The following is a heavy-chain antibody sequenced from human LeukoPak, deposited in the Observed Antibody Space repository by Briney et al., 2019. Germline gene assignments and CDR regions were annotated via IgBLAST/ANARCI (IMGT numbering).Heavy chain of an antibody. CDR3: QGTEGATTSDAFDV. V-gene: IGHV3-11*04. CDR2: ISKSGSPI. J-gene: IGHJ3*01. CDR1: GVTFSDYY. D-gene: IGHD1-26*01. Sequence: GGSLRLSCAASGVTFSDYYWSWIRQAPGKGLEWISHISKSGSPIYYADSVKGRFAISRDNAKNSLYLQMNSLRAEDTAVYYCQGTEGATTSDAFDVWGQGTMVTVSS.